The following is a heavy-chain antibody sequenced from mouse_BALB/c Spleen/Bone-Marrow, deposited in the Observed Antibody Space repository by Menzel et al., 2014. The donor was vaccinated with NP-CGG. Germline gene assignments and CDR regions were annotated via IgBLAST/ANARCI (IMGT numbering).Heavy chain of an antibody. CDR1: GYTFTEYT. J-gene: IGHJ4*01. Sequence: VQLQQSGPELVKPGASVKISCKTSGYTFTEYTMHWVKQSHGKSLEWIGGVNPNNGGTIYNQKFKGKATLTVDKSSTTAYMELRSRTSEDSAVYYCARKDYFYNEVMDYWGQGTSVTVSS. CDR2: VNPNNGGT. V-gene: IGHV1-18*01. D-gene: IGHD2-13*01. CDR3: ARKDYFYNEVMDY.